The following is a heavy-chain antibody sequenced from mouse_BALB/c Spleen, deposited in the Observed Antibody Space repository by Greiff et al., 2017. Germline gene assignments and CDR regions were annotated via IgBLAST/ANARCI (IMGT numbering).Heavy chain of an antibody. J-gene: IGHJ3*01. CDR1: GFTFSSFG. Sequence: VQLKESGGGLVQPGGSRKLSCAASGFTFSSFGMHWVRQAPEKGLEWVAYISSGSSTIYYADTVKGRFTISRDNPKNTLFLQMTSLRSEDTAMYYCARGITTKAWFAYWGQGTLVTVSA. CDR3: ARGITTKAWFAY. V-gene: IGHV5-17*02. D-gene: IGHD2-4*01. CDR2: ISSGSSTI.